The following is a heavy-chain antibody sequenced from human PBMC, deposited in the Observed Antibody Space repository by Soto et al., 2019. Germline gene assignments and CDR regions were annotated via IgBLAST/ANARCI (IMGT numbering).Heavy chain of an antibody. J-gene: IGHJ4*02. Sequence: SETLSLTCSVSGGSFSNTIYYWAWFRHPPGKGLEWIGSIYYNGNAFYKPSLKSRVTISVDSSKSQFSLKVTSVTAADTAVYYCARHMRAVASPLGYWGQGAMITVYS. D-gene: IGHD6-19*01. V-gene: IGHV4-39*01. CDR2: IYYNGNA. CDR1: GGSFSNTIYY. CDR3: ARHMRAVASPLGY.